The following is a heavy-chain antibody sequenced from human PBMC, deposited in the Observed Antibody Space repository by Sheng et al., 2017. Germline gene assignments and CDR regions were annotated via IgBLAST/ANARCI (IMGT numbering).Heavy chain of an antibody. Sequence: QLQLQESGSGLVKPSQTLTLTCGVSGGSVSRGGYSWNWIRQPPGKGLEYIGFIYHSGSSYYNPSLKSRVTISLDRPKNQFSLRLNTMTAADTAVYYCAAGTSPAPITDFDSHGIAFDIWARNNGHRLF. CDR1: GGSVSRGGYS. V-gene: IGHV4-30-2*01. CDR2: IYHSGSS. CDR3: AAGTSPAPITDFDSHGIAFDI. J-gene: IGHJ3*02. D-gene: IGHD3-22*01.